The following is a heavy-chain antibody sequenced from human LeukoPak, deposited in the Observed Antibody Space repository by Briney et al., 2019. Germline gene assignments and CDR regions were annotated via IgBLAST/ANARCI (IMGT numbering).Heavy chain of an antibody. Sequence: SETLSLTCAVSGGSISSSNWWSWVRPPPGKGLEWIGEIYHSGSTNYNPSLKSRVTISVDKSKNQFSLKLSSVTAADTAVYYCARYSSSPDHYGMDVWGQGTTVTVSS. D-gene: IGHD6-13*01. CDR2: IYHSGST. V-gene: IGHV4-4*02. CDR3: ARYSSSPDHYGMDV. J-gene: IGHJ6*02. CDR1: GGSISSSNW.